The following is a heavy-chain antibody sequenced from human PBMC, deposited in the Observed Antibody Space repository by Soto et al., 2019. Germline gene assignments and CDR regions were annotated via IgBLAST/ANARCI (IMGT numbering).Heavy chain of an antibody. D-gene: IGHD6-19*01. CDR2: ISYDGSNK. CDR3: ATDQPTIAVAGPNNNAFDI. V-gene: IGHV3-30*03. J-gene: IGHJ3*02. Sequence: QVQLVESGGGVVQTGRSLRLSCAASGFTFSSYGMHWVRQAPGKGLGWVAVISYDGSNKYYADSVKGRFTISRDNSQNTLYMQMNSLRAEDTAVYYCATDQPTIAVAGPNNNAFDIWGQWTMVTVSS. CDR1: GFTFSSYG.